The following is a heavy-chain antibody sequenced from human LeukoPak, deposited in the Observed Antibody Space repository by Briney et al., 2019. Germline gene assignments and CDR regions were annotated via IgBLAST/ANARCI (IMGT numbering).Heavy chain of an antibody. Sequence: SETLSLTCTVSGGSISSYYWSWIRQPPGQGLEWIGEINHSGSTNYNPSLKSRVTISVDTSKNQFSLKLSSVTAADTAVYYCARERRYYDSSGYSYWGQGPLVTVSS. D-gene: IGHD3-22*01. J-gene: IGHJ4*02. CDR1: GGSISSYY. CDR3: ARERRYYDSSGYSY. V-gene: IGHV4-34*01. CDR2: INHSGST.